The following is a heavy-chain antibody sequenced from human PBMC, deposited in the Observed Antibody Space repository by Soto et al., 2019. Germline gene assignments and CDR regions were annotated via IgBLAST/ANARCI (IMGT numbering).Heavy chain of an antibody. CDR3: ARDGLDCTSCYSDHYYYYMDV. J-gene: IGHJ6*03. Sequence: GGSLRLSCAASGFTFSSYAMHWVRQAPGKGLEYVSAISSNGGSTYYANSVKGRFTISRDNSKNTLYLQMGSLRAEDMAVYYCARDGLDCTSCYSDHYYYYMDVWGKGTTVTVPS. V-gene: IGHV3-64*01. D-gene: IGHD2-2*01. CDR1: GFTFSSYA. CDR2: ISSNGGST.